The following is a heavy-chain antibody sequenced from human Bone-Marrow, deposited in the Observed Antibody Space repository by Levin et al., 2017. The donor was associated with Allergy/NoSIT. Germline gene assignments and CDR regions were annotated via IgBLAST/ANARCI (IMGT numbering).Heavy chain of an antibody. CDR3: AREIIMVVEGGDGVDM. CDR1: GGSISSENYY. V-gene: IGHV4-31*03. Sequence: PSETLSLTCTVSGGSISSENYYWSWIRQHPGKGLEWIGYIHYSGRVFYNPSLESRVTISVDTSKNQFSLRLNFVTAADTAMYYCAREIIMVVEGGDGVDMWGQGTVVTVSS. D-gene: IGHD2-8*01. CDR2: IHYSGRV. J-gene: IGHJ3*02.